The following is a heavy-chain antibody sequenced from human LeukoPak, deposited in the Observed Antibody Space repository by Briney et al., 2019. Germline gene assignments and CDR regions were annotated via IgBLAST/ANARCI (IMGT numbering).Heavy chain of an antibody. J-gene: IGHJ4*02. V-gene: IGHV3-48*01. CDR1: GFTFSSYS. CDR2: ISSSSSTI. Sequence: GGSLRLSCAASGFTFSSYSMNWVRQAPGKGLEWVSYISSSSSTIYYADSVKGRFTISRDNAKNSLYLQMNSLKTEDTAVYYCHAALRITMVRGKYYFDYWGQGTLVTVSS. CDR3: HAALRITMVRGKYYFDY. D-gene: IGHD3-10*01.